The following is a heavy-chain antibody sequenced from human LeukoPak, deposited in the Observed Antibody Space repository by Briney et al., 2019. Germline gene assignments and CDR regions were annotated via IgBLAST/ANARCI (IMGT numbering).Heavy chain of an antibody. CDR2: IYHSGST. Sequence: SETLSLTCTVSGYSISSGYYWAWIRQPPGKGLVWIGSIYHSGSTYYNPSLKSRVTISVDTSKNQFSLKLTSVTAADTAVYYCAEGAPLHGAFDIWGQGTMVTVSS. D-gene: IGHD1-26*01. CDR1: GYSISSGYY. CDR3: AEGAPLHGAFDI. J-gene: IGHJ3*02. V-gene: IGHV4-38-2*02.